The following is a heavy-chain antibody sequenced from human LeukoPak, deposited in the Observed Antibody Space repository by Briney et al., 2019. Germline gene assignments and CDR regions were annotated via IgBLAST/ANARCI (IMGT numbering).Heavy chain of an antibody. D-gene: IGHD1-26*01. V-gene: IGHV4-59*01. Sequence: PSETLSLTCTVSGGSISSYYWSWIRQPPGKGLEWIGYIYYSGSTNYNPSLKSRVTISVDTSKNQFSLKLSSVTAADTAVYYCARGRGSGIRFTFDPWGQGTLVTVSS. CDR2: IYYSGST. CDR3: ARGRGSGIRFTFDP. CDR1: GGSISSYY. J-gene: IGHJ5*02.